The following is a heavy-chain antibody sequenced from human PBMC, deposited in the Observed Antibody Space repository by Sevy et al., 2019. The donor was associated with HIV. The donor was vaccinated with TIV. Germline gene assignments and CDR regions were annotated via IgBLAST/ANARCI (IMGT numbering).Heavy chain of an antibody. CDR2: ILHDGSKT. J-gene: IGHJ1*01. V-gene: IGHV3-30*03. Sequence: GGSLRLSCVASGLTFRNYGMHWVRQAPGRGLEWLAVILHDGSKTYYGDSVKGRVTISRDNSQNTVYLQMNSLRPEDTAVYYCARERGSITLVSAAMEDWGQGTLVTVSS. D-gene: IGHD3-10*01. CDR1: GLTFRNYG. CDR3: ARERGSITLVSAAMED.